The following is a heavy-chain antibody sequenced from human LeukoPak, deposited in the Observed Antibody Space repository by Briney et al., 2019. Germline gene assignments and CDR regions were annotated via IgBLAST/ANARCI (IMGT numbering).Heavy chain of an antibody. V-gene: IGHV3-53*01. CDR1: GFTVSSNY. CDR2: IYSGGST. D-gene: IGHD1-26*01. Sequence: GGSLRLSCAASGFTVSSNYMSWVRQAPGKGLEWVSVIYSGGSTYYADSVKGRFTISRDNSKNTLYLQMNSLRAEDTAVYYRARDSGSYDAFDIWGQGTMVTVSS. J-gene: IGHJ3*02. CDR3: ARDSGSYDAFDI.